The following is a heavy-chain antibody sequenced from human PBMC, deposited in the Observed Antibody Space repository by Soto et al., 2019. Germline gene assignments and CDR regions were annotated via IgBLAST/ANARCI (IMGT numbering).Heavy chain of an antibody. V-gene: IGHV3-23*01. CDR2: FSGRGDDT. CDR3: AGHGGCSY. CDR1: GFTLRTNG. J-gene: IGHJ4*02. D-gene: IGHD2-15*01. Sequence: PGRSLRLSCAATGFTLRTNGMSWVRQAPGKGLEWVSSFSGRGDDTWYADSLNGRFTISRDNSKNTVNLQMNSLRAEDAALYSCAGHGGCSYLGQGTLVAVAS.